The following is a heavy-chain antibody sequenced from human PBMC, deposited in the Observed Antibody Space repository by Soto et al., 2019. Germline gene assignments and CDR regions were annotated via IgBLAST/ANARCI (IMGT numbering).Heavy chain of an antibody. Sequence: QVQLQQWGAGLLKPSETLSLTCAVYGGSFSGYYWSWIRQPPGKGLEWIGEINHSGSTNYNPSLKSRVTISVDTSKNQFSLKLSSVTAADTAVYYCARDTDGDWGEVDPWGQGTLVTVSS. J-gene: IGHJ5*02. D-gene: IGHD4-17*01. V-gene: IGHV4-34*01. CDR2: INHSGST. CDR3: ARDTDGDWGEVDP. CDR1: GGSFSGYY.